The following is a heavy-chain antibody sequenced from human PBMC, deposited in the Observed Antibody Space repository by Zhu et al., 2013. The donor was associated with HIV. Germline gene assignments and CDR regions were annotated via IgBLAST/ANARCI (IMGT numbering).Heavy chain of an antibody. Sequence: QVQLVQSGAEVKKPGSSVKVSCKASGGTFSSYTISWVRQAPGQGLEWMGRIIPILGIANYAQKFQGRVTITADKSTSTAYMELSSLRSEDTAVYYCARDARYGSGSYPFDYWGQGTLVTVSS. CDR2: IIPILGIA. J-gene: IGHJ4*02. D-gene: IGHD3-10*01. V-gene: IGHV1-69*08. CDR1: GGTFSSYT. CDR3: ARDARYGSGSYPFDY.